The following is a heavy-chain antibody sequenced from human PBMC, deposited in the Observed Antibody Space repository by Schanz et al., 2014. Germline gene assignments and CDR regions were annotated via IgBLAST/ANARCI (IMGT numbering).Heavy chain of an antibody. J-gene: IGHJ5*02. Sequence: EVQLLESGGGLVQPGGSLRLSCAASGFTFSSYAMSWVRQAPGKGLEWVSAISGSGGSTYYADSVKGRFTMSRDNSKNTVHLQMSSLRVEDTAVYYCTRDVRLDRRGNWFDPWGQGTLVTVSS. D-gene: IGHD1-1*01. CDR1: GFTFSSYA. CDR2: ISGSGGST. V-gene: IGHV3-23*01. CDR3: TRDVRLDRRGNWFDP.